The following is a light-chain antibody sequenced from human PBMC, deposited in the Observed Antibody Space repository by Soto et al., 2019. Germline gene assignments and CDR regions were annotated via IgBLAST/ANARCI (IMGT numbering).Light chain of an antibody. CDR2: DAS. CDR1: QSISSW. Sequence: DIQMTQSPSTLSASIGDRVTITCRASQSISSWVAWYQQKPGKAPKLLICDASSLESGVPSRFSGSGSGTEFTLTISSLQPDDFATYYCQQYNSYSGTFGQGTKVDI. J-gene: IGKJ1*01. V-gene: IGKV1-5*01. CDR3: QQYNSYSGT.